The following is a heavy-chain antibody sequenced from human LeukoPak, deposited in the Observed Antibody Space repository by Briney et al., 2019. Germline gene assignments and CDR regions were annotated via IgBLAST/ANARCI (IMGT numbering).Heavy chain of an antibody. Sequence: SQTLSLTCTVSGGSISSGGYYWSWIRQHPGKGLEWIGYIYYSGSTYYNPSLKSRVTISVATSKNQFSLKMSSVTAADTAVYYCARRVMNYDSSGYYFDYWGQGTLVTVSS. D-gene: IGHD3-22*01. CDR2: IYYSGST. CDR1: GGSISSGGYY. V-gene: IGHV4-31*03. CDR3: ARRVMNYDSSGYYFDY. J-gene: IGHJ4*02.